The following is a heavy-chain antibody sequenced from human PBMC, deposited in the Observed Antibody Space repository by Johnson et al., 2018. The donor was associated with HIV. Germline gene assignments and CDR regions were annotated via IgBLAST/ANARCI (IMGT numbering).Heavy chain of an antibody. CDR2: ISYDGSNK. D-gene: IGHD6-13*01. J-gene: IGHJ3*02. CDR3: AKDGGARGSSWYEGVFDI. V-gene: IGHV3-30*18. CDR1: GFTFSSYG. Sequence: VLLVESGGGVVQPGRSLRLSCAASGFTFSSYGMHWVRQAPGKGLEWLAVISYDGSNKYYADSVKGRFTISRATSKNTLYLQINRLRAEDTAVDYCAKDGGARGSSWYEGVFDIWGQGTMVTVSS.